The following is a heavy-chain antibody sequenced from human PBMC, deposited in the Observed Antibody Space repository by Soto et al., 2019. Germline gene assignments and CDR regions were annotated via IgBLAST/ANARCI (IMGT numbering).Heavy chain of an antibody. V-gene: IGHV3-30*18. J-gene: IGHJ5*02. CDR2: ISYDGSNK. Sequence: QVQLVESGGGVVQPGRSLRLSCAASGFTFSSYGMHWVRQAPGKGLEWVAVISYDGSNKYYADSVKGRFTISRDNSKNTLYLQMNSLRAEDTAVYYGAKGTTWIQLWSWGQGTLVTVSS. CDR3: AKGTTWIQLWS. CDR1: GFTFSSYG. D-gene: IGHD5-18*01.